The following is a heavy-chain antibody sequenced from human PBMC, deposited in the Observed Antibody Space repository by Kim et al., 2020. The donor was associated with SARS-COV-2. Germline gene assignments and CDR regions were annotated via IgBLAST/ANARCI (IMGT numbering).Heavy chain of an antibody. CDR3: ARASVQASSSWYYIY. Sequence: ASVKVSCKASGYTFTSYPMNWVRQAPGQGLDWMGWINTNTGNPTYAQGFTGRFVFSLDTSVSTAYLQISSLKAEDTAVYYCARASVQASSSWYYIYWGQGPLVTVSS. D-gene: IGHD6-13*01. J-gene: IGHJ4*02. CDR2: INTNTGNP. V-gene: IGHV7-4-1*02. CDR1: GYTFTSYP.